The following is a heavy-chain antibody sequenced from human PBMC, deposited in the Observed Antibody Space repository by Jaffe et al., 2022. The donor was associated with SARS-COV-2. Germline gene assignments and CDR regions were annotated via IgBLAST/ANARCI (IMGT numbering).Heavy chain of an antibody. CDR1: GFTFSNYG. Sequence: EVQLLESGGGLVQPGGSLRLSCAASGFTFSNYGMTWVRQAPGKGLEWVSLIGATGGTQYADSVKGRFTISRDNSKNTVYLGMNSLRAEDTAVYYCAKTMTSLAYVDYWGQGTLVTVSS. CDR3: AKTMTSLAYVDY. D-gene: IGHD3-16*01. CDR2: IGATGGT. V-gene: IGHV3-23*01. J-gene: IGHJ4*02.